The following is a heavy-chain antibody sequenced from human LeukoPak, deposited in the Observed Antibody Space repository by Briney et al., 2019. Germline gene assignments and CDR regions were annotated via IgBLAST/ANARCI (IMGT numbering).Heavy chain of an antibody. Sequence: GASVTVSCKASGYTFTGYYMHWVRQAPGQGLEWMGWINPNSGGTNYAQKFQGRVTMTRDTSISTAYMELSRLRSDDTAVYYCARDRVIRDVVVVAATLTSWGQGTLVTVSS. D-gene: IGHD2-15*01. J-gene: IGHJ4*02. CDR1: GYTFTGYY. V-gene: IGHV1-2*02. CDR3: ARDRVIRDVVVVAATLTS. CDR2: INPNSGGT.